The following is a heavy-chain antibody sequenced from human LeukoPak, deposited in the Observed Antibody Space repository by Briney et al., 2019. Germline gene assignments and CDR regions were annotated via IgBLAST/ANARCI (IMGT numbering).Heavy chain of an antibody. J-gene: IGHJ3*02. D-gene: IGHD2-15*01. V-gene: IGHV4-39*07. CDR3: ARGTDNHDAFDI. Sequence: SETLSLTCTVSGGSISSSSYYWGWIRQPPGKGLEWIGSIYYSGSTYYNPSLKSRVTISVDTSKNQFSLKLSSVTAADTAVYYCARGTDNHDAFDIWGQGTMVTVSS. CDR1: GGSISSSSYY. CDR2: IYYSGST.